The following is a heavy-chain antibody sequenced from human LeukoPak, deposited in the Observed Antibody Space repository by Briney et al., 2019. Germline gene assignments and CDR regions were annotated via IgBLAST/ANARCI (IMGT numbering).Heavy chain of an antibody. V-gene: IGHV1-18*01. D-gene: IGHD1-26*01. CDR1: GYTFNNFG. CDR3: ARDRELSRRVRHLYYYYYMDV. CDR2: ISAYNGDT. J-gene: IGHJ6*03. Sequence: ASVKVSCKASGYTFNNFGISWVRQAPGQGLEWMGWISAYNGDTKYAEKVQDRVTMTTDTSTSTVYMELRSLTSEDTAVYYCARDRELSRRVRHLYYYYYMDVWGKGTTVTISS.